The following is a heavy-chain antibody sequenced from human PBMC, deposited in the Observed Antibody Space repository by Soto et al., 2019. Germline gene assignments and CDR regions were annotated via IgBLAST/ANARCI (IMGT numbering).Heavy chain of an antibody. CDR1: GGFVSSNY. V-gene: IGHV4-59*02. CDR2: ISYSGST. D-gene: IGHD6-13*01. CDR3: AREITAAGRYFDF. J-gene: IGHJ4*02. Sequence: SETLSLTCTVSGGFVSSNYWIWIRQPPEKGLEWIGDISYSGSTNYNPTLKSRVTISLDTPKNRFSLKLSSVTAADTAVYYCAREITAAGRYFDFWGQGALVTVSS.